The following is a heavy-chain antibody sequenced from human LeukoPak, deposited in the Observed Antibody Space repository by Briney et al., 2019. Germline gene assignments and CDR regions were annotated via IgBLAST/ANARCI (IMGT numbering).Heavy chain of an antibody. CDR2: INPSGGST. Sequence: SVKVSCKASGYTFTSYGISWVRQAPGQGLERMGIINPSGGSTSYAQKFQGRVTMTRDTSTSTVYMELSSLRSEDTAVYYCARGGGSYRGFFDYWGQGTLVTVSS. V-gene: IGHV1-46*01. J-gene: IGHJ4*02. D-gene: IGHD1-26*01. CDR1: GYTFTSYG. CDR3: ARGGGSYRGFFDY.